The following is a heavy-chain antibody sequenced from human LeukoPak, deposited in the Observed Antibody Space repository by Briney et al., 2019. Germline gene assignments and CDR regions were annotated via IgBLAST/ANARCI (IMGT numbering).Heavy chain of an antibody. CDR2: IYHSGST. J-gene: IGHJ5*02. Sequence: SETLSLTCTVSGGSISSSSYYWGWIRQPPGKGLEWIGSIYHSGSTYYNPSLKSRVTVSVDTSKNQFSLKLSSVTAADTAVYYCARPYGSGTFRISSGWFDPWGQGTLVTVSS. CDR1: GGSISSSSYY. D-gene: IGHD3-10*01. V-gene: IGHV4-39*01. CDR3: ARPYGSGTFRISSGWFDP.